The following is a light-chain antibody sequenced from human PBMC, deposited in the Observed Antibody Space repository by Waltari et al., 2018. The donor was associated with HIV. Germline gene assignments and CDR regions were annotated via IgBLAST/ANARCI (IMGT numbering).Light chain of an antibody. J-gene: IGKJ1*01. V-gene: IGKV4-1*01. CDR1: QSILYSSNNKNY. Sequence: DIVMTQSPDSLAVSLGERATINCKSSQSILYSSNNKNYLAWYQQKPGQPPKLLIYWASTRQSGVPDRFSGSGSWTDFTLTISSLQAEDVAVYYCQQYYNTRAFGHGTKVEIK. CDR3: QQYYNTRA. CDR2: WAS.